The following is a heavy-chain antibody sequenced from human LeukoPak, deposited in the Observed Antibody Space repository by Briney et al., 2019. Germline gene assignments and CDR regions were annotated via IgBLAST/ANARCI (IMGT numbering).Heavy chain of an antibody. J-gene: IGHJ4*02. Sequence: PSETLSLTCGVSGGSITDTNYWTWVRQPPGKGLEWIGEVNLQGSTKYNPSLMGRVAISVDTSENHISLQLTSVTAADTAVYYCAREGGPYRPLDYSGQGTLVTVSS. CDR1: GGSITDTNY. CDR3: AREGGPYRPLDY. V-gene: IGHV4-4*02. CDR2: VNLQGST.